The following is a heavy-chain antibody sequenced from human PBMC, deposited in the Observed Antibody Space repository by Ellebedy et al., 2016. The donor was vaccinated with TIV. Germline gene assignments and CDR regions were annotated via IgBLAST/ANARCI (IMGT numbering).Heavy chain of an antibody. CDR3: ARDRCSSTSCYGPYYMDV. CDR1: GFTFSSYA. Sequence: GGSLRLSXAASGFTFSSYAMHWVRQAPGKGLEWVAVISYDGSNKYYADSVKGRFTISRDNSKNTLYLQMNSLRAEDTAVYYCARDRCSSTSCYGPYYMDVWGKGATVTVSS. CDR2: ISYDGSNK. V-gene: IGHV3-30-3*01. J-gene: IGHJ6*03. D-gene: IGHD2-2*01.